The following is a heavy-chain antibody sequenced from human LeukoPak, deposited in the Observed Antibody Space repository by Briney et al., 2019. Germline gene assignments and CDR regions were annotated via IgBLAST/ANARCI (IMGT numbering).Heavy chain of an antibody. CDR3: AKHLWRDLLWFGEGYYFGY. CDR1: GFTFSNYA. V-gene: IGHV3-23*01. D-gene: IGHD3-10*01. Sequence: QPGGSLRLSCAASGFTFSNYAMSWVRQAPGKGLEWVSVISGSDTSTYYADSVKGRFTISRDDSKNTLYLQMNSLRAEDTAVYYCAKHLWRDLLWFGEGYYFGYWGQGTLVTVSS. CDR2: ISGSDTST. J-gene: IGHJ4*02.